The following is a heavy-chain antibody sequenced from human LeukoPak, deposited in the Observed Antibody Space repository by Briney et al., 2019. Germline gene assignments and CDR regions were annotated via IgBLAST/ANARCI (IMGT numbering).Heavy chain of an antibody. D-gene: IGHD2-21*02. V-gene: IGHV3-11*04. CDR1: GFTFSDYY. J-gene: IGHJ4*02. Sequence: KTGGSLRLSCAASGFTFSDYYMSWIRQAPGKGLEWVSYISSSGSTIYYADSVKGRFTISRDNAKNTLYLQMNSLRADDTAVYYCARSMYCGGDCYYYFDHWGQGTLVTVAS. CDR3: ARSMYCGGDCYYYFDH. CDR2: ISSSGSTI.